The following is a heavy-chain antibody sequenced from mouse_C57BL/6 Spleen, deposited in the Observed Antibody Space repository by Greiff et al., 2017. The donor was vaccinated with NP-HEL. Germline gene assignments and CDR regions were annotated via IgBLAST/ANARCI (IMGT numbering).Heavy chain of an antibody. CDR1: GYTFTSYW. V-gene: IGHV1-61*01. CDR2: IYPSDSET. CDR3: ARGITTVVAFDY. J-gene: IGHJ2*01. D-gene: IGHD1-1*01. Sequence: QVQLQQPGAELVRPGSSVKLSCKASGYTFTSYWMDWVKQRPGQGLEWIGNIYPSDSETHYNQKFKDKATLTVDKSSSTAYMQLSSLSSEDSAVYYCARGITTVVAFDYWGQGTTLTVSS.